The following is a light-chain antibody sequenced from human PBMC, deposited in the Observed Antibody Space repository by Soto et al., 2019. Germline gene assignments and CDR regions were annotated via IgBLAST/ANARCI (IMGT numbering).Light chain of an antibody. Sequence: IVMTQSPDSLAVSLGERATINCKSSQSVLHSSNNKNYLAWYQQKPGQPPKLLIYWASTRESGVPDRFSGSGSGTDFTLTISSLQAEDVAVYYCQQYYSTPYTFGQGAKLEIK. CDR2: WAS. V-gene: IGKV4-1*01. CDR3: QQYYSTPYT. J-gene: IGKJ2*01. CDR1: QSVLHSSNNKNY.